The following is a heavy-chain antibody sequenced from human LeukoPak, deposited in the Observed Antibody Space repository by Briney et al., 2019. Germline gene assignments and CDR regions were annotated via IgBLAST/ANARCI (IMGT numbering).Heavy chain of an antibody. D-gene: IGHD3-16*01. CDR3: ASGRGIGGSVLAFDI. CDR1: GFTFSDYY. CDR2: ISSSGSTI. V-gene: IGHV3-11*01. Sequence: GGSLRLSCAASGFTFSDYYMSWIRQAPGKGLEWVSYISSSGSTIYYADSVKGRFTISRDSSKNTLYLQMNSLRAEDTAVYYCASGRGIGGSVLAFDIWGQGTMVTVSS. J-gene: IGHJ3*02.